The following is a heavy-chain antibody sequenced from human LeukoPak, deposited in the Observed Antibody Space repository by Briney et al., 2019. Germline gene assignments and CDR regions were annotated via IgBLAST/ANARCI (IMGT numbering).Heavy chain of an antibody. Sequence: GGSLRLSCAASGFTFSSYAMSWVRQAPGKGLEWVSDISGSGDSTFYADSVKGRFTISRDNSKNTMYLQMNSLRAEGTAVYYCAKGYTSGWYFFDYWGQGTLVTVSS. J-gene: IGHJ4*02. V-gene: IGHV3-23*01. CDR3: AKGYTSGWYFFDY. D-gene: IGHD6-19*01. CDR1: GFTFSSYA. CDR2: ISGSGDST.